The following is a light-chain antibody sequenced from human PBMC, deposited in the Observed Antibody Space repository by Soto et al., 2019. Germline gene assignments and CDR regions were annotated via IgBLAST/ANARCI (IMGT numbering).Light chain of an antibody. J-gene: IGKJ1*01. Sequence: EIVLTQSPGTLSLSPGERATLSCRASQSVCSSYLAWYQQKPGQPPRLLIYGASSRATGIPDRFSGSGSGTDFTLTISRLEPEDFAIYYCQQYGSPRTFGQGTKV. CDR2: GAS. CDR3: QQYGSPRT. V-gene: IGKV3-20*01. CDR1: QSVCSSY.